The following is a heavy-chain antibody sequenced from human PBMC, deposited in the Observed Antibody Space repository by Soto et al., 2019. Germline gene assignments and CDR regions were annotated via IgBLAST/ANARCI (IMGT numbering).Heavy chain of an antibody. CDR2: INPGDSES. D-gene: IGHD4-4*01. V-gene: IGHV5-51*01. J-gene: IGHJ5*02. Sequence: PGEALKISWKASGYSFSNYWIGWVRQMPGKGVELMAIINPGDSESRYSTSFKGQVTISAEKSISTAYLKWNSLKASDTAMYYCARTYNNYVPXWGQASLVTASX. CDR3: ARTYNNYVPX. CDR1: GYSFSNYW.